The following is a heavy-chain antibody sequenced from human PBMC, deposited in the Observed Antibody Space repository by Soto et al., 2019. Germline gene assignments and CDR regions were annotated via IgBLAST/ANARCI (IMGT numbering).Heavy chain of an antibody. D-gene: IGHD7-27*01. CDR1: GGSISSSSYY. V-gene: IGHV4-39*01. J-gene: IGHJ5*02. CDR2: IYYSGTT. Sequence: TSETLSLTCTVSGGSISSSSYYWGWIRQPPGKGLEWIGSIYYSGTTYYNPSLKSRVTISVDTSKNQFSLKLSSVTAADTAVYYCARQGLTWDWFDPWGQGTLVTVSS. CDR3: ARQGLTWDWFDP.